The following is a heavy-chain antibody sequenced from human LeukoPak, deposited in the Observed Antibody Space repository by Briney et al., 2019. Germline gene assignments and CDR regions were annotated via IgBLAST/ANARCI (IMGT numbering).Heavy chain of an antibody. CDR1: GFPLSSYA. Sequence: PGGSLRLSCAAFGFPLSSYAMSWVRQAPGKGLEWVSATSSSDAGTYHADSVRGRFTISRDNSKNTLYLQMNSLRAEDTAVYYCAKLNIVVVVAAADFDYWGQGTLVTVSS. CDR2: TSSSDAGT. CDR3: AKLNIVVVVAAADFDY. D-gene: IGHD2-15*01. V-gene: IGHV3-23*01. J-gene: IGHJ4*02.